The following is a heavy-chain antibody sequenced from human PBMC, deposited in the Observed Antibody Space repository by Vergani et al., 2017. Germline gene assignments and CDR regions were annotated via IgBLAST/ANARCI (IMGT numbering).Heavy chain of an antibody. V-gene: IGHV3-30*03. D-gene: IGHD6-13*01. J-gene: IGHJ4*02. CDR1: GCTSSYYG. CDR2: ISYDGSNK. CDR3: ARDLAPIAAAGHFDY. Sequence: QVHLVESGGGVVQPGRSLRLSCVVSGCTSSYYGMHWVRQAPGKGLEWVAVISYDGSNKYYADSVKGRFTISRDNSKNTLYLQMNSLRAEDTAVYYCARDLAPIAAAGHFDYWGQGTLVTVSS.